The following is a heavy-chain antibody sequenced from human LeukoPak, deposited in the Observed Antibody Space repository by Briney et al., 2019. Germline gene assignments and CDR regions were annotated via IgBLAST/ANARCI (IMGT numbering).Heavy chain of an antibody. V-gene: IGHV3-21*01. D-gene: IGHD3-22*01. CDR3: ARDPKYYYDSSGLIDY. CDR1: GFTFSSYS. Sequence: GGSLRLSCAASGFTFSSYSVNWVRQAPGKGLEWVSSISSSSSYIYYADSVKGRFTISRDNAKNSLYLQMNSLRAEDTAVYYCARDPKYYYDSSGLIDYWGQGTLVTVSS. J-gene: IGHJ4*02. CDR2: ISSSSSYI.